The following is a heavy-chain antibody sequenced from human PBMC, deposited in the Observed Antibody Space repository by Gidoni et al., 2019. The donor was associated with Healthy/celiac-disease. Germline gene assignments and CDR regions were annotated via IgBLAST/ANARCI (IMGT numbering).Heavy chain of an antibody. Sequence: EVQLVESGGGLVQPGGSLRLSCAASGFNFSSYEMNWVRQAPGKGLEWVSYISSSGSTIYYADSVKGRFTISRDNAKNSLYLQMNSLRAEDTAVYYCATGGYYDSSGYYLDYWGQGTLVTVSS. CDR2: ISSSGSTI. J-gene: IGHJ4*02. CDR3: ATGGYYDSSGYYLDY. V-gene: IGHV3-48*03. CDR1: GFNFSSYE. D-gene: IGHD3-22*01.